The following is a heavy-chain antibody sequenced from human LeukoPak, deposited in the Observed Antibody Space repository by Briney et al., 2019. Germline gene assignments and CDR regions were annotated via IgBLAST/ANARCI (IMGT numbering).Heavy chain of an antibody. CDR2: IFQGGSI. CDR1: GVSISSGGYS. Sequence: SETLSLTCAVSGVSISSGGYSWSWIRPPPGKGLELIWYIFQGGSIYYNPSLKSRVTISVDRSTNQFSLKVNSVTAADTAVYYCARASSPDCTGGSCHGYFDLWGRGTLVTVSS. D-gene: IGHD2-15*01. CDR3: ARASSPDCTGGSCHGYFDL. V-gene: IGHV4-30-2*01. J-gene: IGHJ2*01.